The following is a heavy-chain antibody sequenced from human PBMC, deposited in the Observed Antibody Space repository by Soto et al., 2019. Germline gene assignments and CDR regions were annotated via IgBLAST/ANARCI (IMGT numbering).Heavy chain of an antibody. J-gene: IGHJ6*02. CDR1: GGSFSGYY. D-gene: IGHD2-15*01. CDR3: ARCAEYCSGGSCYGSRYYYYYYGMDV. Sequence: QVQLQQWGAGLLKPSETLSLTCAVYGGSFSGYYWSWIRQPPGKGLEWIGEINHSGSTNYNPSLNRRVTISVDTSKNQFSLKLSSVTAADTAVYYCARCAEYCSGGSCYGSRYYYYYYGMDVWGQGTTVTVSS. CDR2: INHSGST. V-gene: IGHV4-34*01.